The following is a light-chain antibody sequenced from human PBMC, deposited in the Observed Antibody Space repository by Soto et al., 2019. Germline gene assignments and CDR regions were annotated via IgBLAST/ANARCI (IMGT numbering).Light chain of an antibody. CDR1: QSISSW. J-gene: IGKJ4*01. Sequence: DIQMTQSPSTLSASVGDRVTITCRASQSISSWLAWYQQKPGKAPKLLIYKASSLESGVPSRFSGSGSGTEFILTISRLQPDDFATYYCQQYNSYPTFGGGTKVEIK. V-gene: IGKV1-5*03. CDR3: QQYNSYPT. CDR2: KAS.